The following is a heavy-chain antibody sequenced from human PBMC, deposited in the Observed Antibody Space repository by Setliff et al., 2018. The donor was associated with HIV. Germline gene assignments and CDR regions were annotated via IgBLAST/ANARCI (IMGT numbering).Heavy chain of an antibody. CDR1: GASINSYY. CDR2: ISYSGNT. Sequence: PSETLSLTCTVSGASINSYYWSWIRQPPGKGLEWLGHISYSGNTNYNPSLKSRITISLDSSKNQFSLRLNSVTAADTAVYYCAGIRGGDAFDIWGQGTMVTVSS. J-gene: IGHJ3*02. D-gene: IGHD3-10*01. V-gene: IGHV4-59*01. CDR3: AGIRGGDAFDI.